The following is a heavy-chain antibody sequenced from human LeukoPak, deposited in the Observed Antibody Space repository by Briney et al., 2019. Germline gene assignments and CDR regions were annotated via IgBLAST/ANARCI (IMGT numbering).Heavy chain of an antibody. CDR1: GGSFSGYY. Sequence: SETLSLTCAVYGGSFSGYYWSWIRQPPGKGLEWIGEINHSGSTNYNPSLKSRVTMSVDTSKNQFSLRLSSVTAADTAVYYCATTISPSNYYFDYWGQGTLVTVSS. CDR3: ATTISPSNYYFDY. V-gene: IGHV4-34*01. J-gene: IGHJ4*02. D-gene: IGHD3-9*01. CDR2: INHSGST.